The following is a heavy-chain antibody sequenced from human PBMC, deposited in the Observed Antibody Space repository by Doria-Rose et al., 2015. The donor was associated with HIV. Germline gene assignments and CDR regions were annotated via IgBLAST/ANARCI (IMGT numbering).Heavy chain of an antibody. D-gene: IGHD2-21*01. Sequence: QVQLQESGPGLVKPSETLSLTCTVSGGSISSTSYFWGWIRQPPGKGLEWIANIGFSGSTYYNPSLRSRVTISVETSKNQFFLGLRSVTAADTAVYYCARVDSEHPYFDYWGQGTLVTVSS. V-gene: IGHV4-39*07. CDR1: GGSISSTSYF. CDR3: ARVDSEHPYFDY. J-gene: IGHJ4*02. CDR2: IGFSGST.